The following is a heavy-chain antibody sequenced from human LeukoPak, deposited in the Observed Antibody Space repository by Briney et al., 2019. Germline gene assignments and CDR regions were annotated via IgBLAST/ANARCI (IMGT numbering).Heavy chain of an antibody. CDR3: ARGNGLWWPFGY. J-gene: IGHJ4*02. Sequence: AETLSLTCTVSGVSISSYYWSWIRQPPGKGLEWIGYIYYSGSTNYNPSLKSRVTISVDTSKNQFSLKLSSVTAADTAVYYCARGNGLWWPFGYWGQGTPVTVSS. D-gene: IGHD2-21*01. V-gene: IGHV4-59*01. CDR2: IYYSGST. CDR1: GVSISSYY.